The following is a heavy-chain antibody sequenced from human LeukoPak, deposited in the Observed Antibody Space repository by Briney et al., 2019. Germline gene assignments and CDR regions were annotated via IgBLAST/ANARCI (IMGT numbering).Heavy chain of an antibody. CDR1: GFSFSSFA. CDR3: TKDPNGDYVGAFEP. V-gene: IGHV3-23*01. D-gene: IGHD4-17*01. J-gene: IGHJ5*02. CDR2: ITGGHYPT. Sequence: GGSLRLSCAASGFSFSSFAMTWVRQAPGKGLEWVSSITGGHYPTYNTDSVKGRFTISRDNSKNTLYLQMNSLRADDTAVYHCTKDPNGDYVGAFEPWGQGTLVTVSS.